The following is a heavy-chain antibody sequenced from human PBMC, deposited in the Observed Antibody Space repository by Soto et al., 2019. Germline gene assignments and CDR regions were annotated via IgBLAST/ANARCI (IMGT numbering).Heavy chain of an antibody. Sequence: QVQLQESGPGLVKPSQTLSLTCTVSGGSISSGGYYWSWIRQHPGKGLEWIGYIYYSGSTYYNPSLKSRVTMSVETSKNQFPLKLSSVTAADTAVYYCARGKVSGYDLGIFDYWGQGTLVTVSS. J-gene: IGHJ4*02. V-gene: IGHV4-31*03. D-gene: IGHD5-12*01. CDR1: GGSISSGGYY. CDR3: ARGKVSGYDLGIFDY. CDR2: IYYSGST.